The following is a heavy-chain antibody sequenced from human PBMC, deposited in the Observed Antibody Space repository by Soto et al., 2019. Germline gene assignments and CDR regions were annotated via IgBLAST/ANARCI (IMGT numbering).Heavy chain of an antibody. V-gene: IGHV5-51*01. CDR1: GYSFTSYW. CDR3: ARQANSFGHMFAP. J-gene: IGHJ5*02. CDR2: IYPGDSDT. D-gene: IGHD5-18*01. Sequence: PGESLKISCKGSGYSFTSYWIGWVRQMPGKGLEWMGIIYPGDSDTRYSPSFQGQVTISADKSISTAYLQWSSLKASDTAMYYCARQANSFGHMFAPWGQGTLVTVSS.